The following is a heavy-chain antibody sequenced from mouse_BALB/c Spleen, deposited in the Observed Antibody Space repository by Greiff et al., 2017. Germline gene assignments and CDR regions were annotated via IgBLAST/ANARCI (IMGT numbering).Heavy chain of an antibody. CDR2: INPSNGGT. Sequence: VQLQQSGAELVKPGASVKLSCKASGYTFTSYYMYWVKQRPGQGLEWIGEINPSNGGTNFNEKFKSKATLTVDKSSSTAYMQLSSLTSEDSAVYYCTRYGLSFDYWGQGTTLTVSS. CDR1: GYTFTSYY. D-gene: IGHD1-1*02. V-gene: IGHV1S81*02. J-gene: IGHJ2*01. CDR3: TRYGLSFDY.